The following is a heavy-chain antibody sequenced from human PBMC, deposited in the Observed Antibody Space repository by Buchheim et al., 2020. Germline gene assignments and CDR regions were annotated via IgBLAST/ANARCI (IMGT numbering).Heavy chain of an antibody. CDR3: ARARYCSGGNCYYYYYYYMDV. CDR1: GFTFSSYE. Sequence: EVQLVESGGGLVQPGGSLRLSCAASGFTFSSYEMNWVRQAPGKGLEWVSYTSSIGSTIYYADSVKGRFTISRDNAKNSLYLQMNSLRAEDTAVYYCARARYCSGGNCYYYYYYYMDVWGKGTT. J-gene: IGHJ6*03. D-gene: IGHD2-15*01. V-gene: IGHV3-48*03. CDR2: TSSIGSTI.